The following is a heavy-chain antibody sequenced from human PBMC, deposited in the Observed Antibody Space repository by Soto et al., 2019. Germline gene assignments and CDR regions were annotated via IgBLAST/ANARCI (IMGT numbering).Heavy chain of an antibody. V-gene: IGHV4-34*01. CDR3: ARILWFGKSDYYYGMDV. D-gene: IGHD3-10*01. CDR1: GGSFSGYY. Sequence: SETLSLTCAVYGGSFSGYYWSWIRQPPGKGLEWIGEINHSGSTNYNPSLKSRVTISVDTSKNQFSLKLSSVTAADTAVYYCARILWFGKSDYYYGMDVWGQGTTVTVSS. CDR2: INHSGST. J-gene: IGHJ6*02.